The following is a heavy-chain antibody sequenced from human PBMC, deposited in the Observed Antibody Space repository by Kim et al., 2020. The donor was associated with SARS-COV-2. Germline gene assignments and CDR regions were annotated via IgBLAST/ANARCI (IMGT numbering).Heavy chain of an antibody. CDR2: IYSGGST. J-gene: IGHJ6*02. D-gene: IGHD3-9*01. V-gene: IGHV3-53*01. CDR3: ARDKPPSDYDILTGYPSRYYYYGMDV. Sequence: GGSLRLSCAASGFTVSSNYMSWVRQAPGKGLEWVSVIYSGGSTYYADSVKGRFTISRDNSKNTLHLQMNSLIAEETAVYYCARDKPPSDYDILTGYPSRYYYYGMDVWGQGTTVTVSS. CDR1: GFTVSSNY.